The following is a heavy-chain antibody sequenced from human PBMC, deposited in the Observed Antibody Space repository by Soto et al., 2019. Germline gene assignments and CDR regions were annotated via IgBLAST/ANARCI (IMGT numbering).Heavy chain of an antibody. CDR3: ARDGGTEWELLSYYFDY. V-gene: IGHV3-30-3*01. Sequence: QVQLVESGGGVVQPGRSLRLSCAASGFTFSSYAMHWVRQAPGKGLEWVAVISYDGSNKYYADSVKGRFTISRDNSKNTLYLRMNSLRAEDTAVYYCARDGGTEWELLSYYFDYWGQGTLVTVSS. CDR1: GFTFSSYA. D-gene: IGHD1-26*01. J-gene: IGHJ4*02. CDR2: ISYDGSNK.